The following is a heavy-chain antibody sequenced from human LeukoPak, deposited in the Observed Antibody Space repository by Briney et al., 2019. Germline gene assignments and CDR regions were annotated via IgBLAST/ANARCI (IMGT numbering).Heavy chain of an antibody. J-gene: IGHJ5*02. D-gene: IGHD1-14*01. V-gene: IGHV3-30*18. CDR2: ISYDGSNK. Sequence: GGSLRLSCAASGFTFSSYGMHRVRQAPGKGLEWVAVISYDGSNKYYADSVKGRFTISRDNSKNTLYLQMNSLRAEDTAVYYCAKAEWFDPWGQGTLVTVSS. CDR1: GFTFSSYG. CDR3: AKAEWFDP.